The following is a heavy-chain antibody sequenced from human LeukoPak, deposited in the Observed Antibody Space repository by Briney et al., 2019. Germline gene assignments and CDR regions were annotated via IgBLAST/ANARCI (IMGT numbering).Heavy chain of an antibody. CDR1: GFTFSSYG. CDR3: AKDQSSSSWYGWTYYYDSSGYTLFDY. Sequence: PGRSLRLSCAASGFTFSSYGMHWVRQAPGKGLEWVAVISYDGSNKYYADSVKGRFTISRDNSKNTLYLQMNSLRAEDTAVYYCAKDQSSSSWYGWTYYYDSSGYTLFDYWGQGTLVTVSS. D-gene: IGHD3-22*01. CDR2: ISYDGSNK. J-gene: IGHJ4*02. V-gene: IGHV3-30*18.